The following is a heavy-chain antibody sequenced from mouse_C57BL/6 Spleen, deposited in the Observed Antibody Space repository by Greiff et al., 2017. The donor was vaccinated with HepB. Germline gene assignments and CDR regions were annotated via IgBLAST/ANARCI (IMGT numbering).Heavy chain of an antibody. Sequence: QVQLKQSGAELVRPGTSVKVSCKASGYAFTNYLIEWVKQRPGQGLEWIGVINPGSGGTNYNEKFKGKATLTADKSSSTAYMQLSSLTSEDSAVYFCAREEGYDSPFDYWGQGTTLTVSS. CDR2: INPGSGGT. CDR1: GYAFTNYL. D-gene: IGHD2-4*01. V-gene: IGHV1-54*01. J-gene: IGHJ2*01. CDR3: AREEGYDSPFDY.